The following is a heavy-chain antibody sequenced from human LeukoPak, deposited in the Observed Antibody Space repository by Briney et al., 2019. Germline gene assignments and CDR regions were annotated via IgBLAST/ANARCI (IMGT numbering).Heavy chain of an antibody. J-gene: IGHJ5*02. CDR2: IIPIFGTA. CDR3: ARGSGVVAASDNWFDP. Sequence: GASVKVSCKASGGTFSSYAISWVRQAPGQGLEWMGGIIPIFGTANYAQKFQGRVTITADESTSTAYMELSSLRSEDTAVYYCARGSGVVAASDNWFDPWGQGTLVTVSS. V-gene: IGHV1-69*13. CDR1: GGTFSSYA. D-gene: IGHD2-15*01.